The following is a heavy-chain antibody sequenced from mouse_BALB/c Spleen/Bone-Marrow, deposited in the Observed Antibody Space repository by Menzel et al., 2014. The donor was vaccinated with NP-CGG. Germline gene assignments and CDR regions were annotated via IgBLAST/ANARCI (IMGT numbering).Heavy chain of an antibody. CDR3: ARSDGYRVMDY. CDR2: IYPGDGDI. CDR1: GYAFSSSW. Sequence: QVQLQQSGPELVKPGASVKISCKASGYAFSSSWVNRVKQRPGQGLEWIGRIYPGDGDINYNGKFKGKATLTADKSSSTAYMQLSSLTSVDSAVYFCARSDGYRVMDYWGQGTSVTVSS. V-gene: IGHV1-82*01. D-gene: IGHD2-3*01. J-gene: IGHJ4*01.